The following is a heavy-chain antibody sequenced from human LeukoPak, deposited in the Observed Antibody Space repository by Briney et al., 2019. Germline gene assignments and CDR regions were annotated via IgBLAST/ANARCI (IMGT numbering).Heavy chain of an antibody. CDR2: SNPSGVGT. J-gene: IGHJ4*02. Sequence: ASVTDSFRASGYTFTSYHMHWVRQAPGQGLEWMGVSNPSGVGTNYAQKFQGRVTMTRDTSTTTVYMELSSLRSEDTAVYYCASEESRSYFDYWGQGTLVTVSS. CDR3: ASEESRSYFDY. D-gene: IGHD2-15*01. CDR1: GYTFTSYH. V-gene: IGHV1-46*01.